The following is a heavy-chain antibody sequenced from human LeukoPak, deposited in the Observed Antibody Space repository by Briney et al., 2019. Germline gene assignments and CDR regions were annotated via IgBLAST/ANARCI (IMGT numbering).Heavy chain of an antibody. CDR1: GGSFSGYY. V-gene: IGHV4-34*01. Sequence: SETLSLTCAVYGGSFSGYYWSWIRQPPGKGLEWIGEINHSGSTNYNPSLKSRVTISVDTSKNQFSLKLSSVTAADTAVYYCARSGQWLDYGMDVWGQGTTVTVSS. CDR2: INHSGST. D-gene: IGHD6-19*01. CDR3: ARSGQWLDYGMDV. J-gene: IGHJ6*02.